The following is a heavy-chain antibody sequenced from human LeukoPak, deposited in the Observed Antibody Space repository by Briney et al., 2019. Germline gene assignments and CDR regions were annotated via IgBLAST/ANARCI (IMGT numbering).Heavy chain of an antibody. J-gene: IGHJ4*02. CDR2: ISSDARNK. Sequence: GGSLRLSCAASGLTISNHGMHWVRQAPGKGLEWVAVISSDARNKHYADSVKGRFTISRDNSKNTLYLQINSLRAEDTALYYCAKDLSRCSSSSCYEFDSWGRGTLVTVSS. D-gene: IGHD2-2*01. CDR1: GLTISNHG. CDR3: AKDLSRCSSSSCYEFDS. V-gene: IGHV3-30*18.